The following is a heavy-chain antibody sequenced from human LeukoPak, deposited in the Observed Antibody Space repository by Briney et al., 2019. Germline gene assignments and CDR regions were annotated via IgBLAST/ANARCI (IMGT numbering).Heavy chain of an antibody. V-gene: IGHV4-59*01. CDR2: VYYSGST. CDR1: SGSISGYY. CDR3: VRTNNPDFYDD. J-gene: IGHJ4*02. Sequence: PSETLSLSWTVSSGSISGYYLSWIRQPPGKGLEWIGYVYYSGSTNYNPSLKSRVTISVDTSRNQFSLKLTSVTAADTAVYYCVRTNNPDFYDDWGQGTLVTVSS.